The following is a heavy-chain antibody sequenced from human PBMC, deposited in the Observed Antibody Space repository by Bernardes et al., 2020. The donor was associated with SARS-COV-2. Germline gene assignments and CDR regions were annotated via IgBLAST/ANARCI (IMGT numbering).Heavy chain of an antibody. CDR1: GYTFTSYG. J-gene: IGHJ4*02. CDR2: ISAHNGNT. V-gene: IGHV1-18*04. CDR3: TRDRSMTAFRGVIVWGDY. Sequence: ASVKVSCKASGYTFTSYGISWVRQAPGQGLEWMGWISAHNGNTNYAQKLQGRVTMTTDTSTSTAYVELRSLRSDDTAVYYCTRDRSMTAFRGVIVWGDYWGQGTLVTVSS. D-gene: IGHD3-16*02.